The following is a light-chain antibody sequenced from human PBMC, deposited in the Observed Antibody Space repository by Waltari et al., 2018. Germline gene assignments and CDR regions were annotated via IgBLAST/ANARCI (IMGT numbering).Light chain of an antibody. J-gene: IGLJ1*01. Sequence: KAPNLIIFDVPERRSGISARFSGSKSGNTASLTISGLQSDDEADYYCASYPSSSNYVFGSGTTVTV. CDR2: DVP. V-gene: IGLV2-11*01. CDR3: ASYPSSSNYV.